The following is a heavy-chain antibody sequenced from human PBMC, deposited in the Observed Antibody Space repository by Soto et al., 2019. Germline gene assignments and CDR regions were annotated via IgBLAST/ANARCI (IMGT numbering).Heavy chain of an antibody. CDR2: IYNSGST. CDR1: GGSIRSYY. J-gene: IGHJ4*02. V-gene: IGHV4-4*07. CDR3: AKGDTAMVTEGYFDY. Sequence: PSETLSLPCTVSGGSIRSYYWSWIRQPAGKGLEGIGRIYNSGSTNYNPSLKSRVTMSVDTSKNQFSLKRSSVTAADTAVYYCAKGDTAMVTEGYFDYWGQGTLVTVSS. D-gene: IGHD5-18*01.